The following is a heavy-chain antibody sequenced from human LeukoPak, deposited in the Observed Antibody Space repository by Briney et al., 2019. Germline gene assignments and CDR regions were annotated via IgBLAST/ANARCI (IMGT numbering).Heavy chain of an antibody. CDR1: GGTFSSYA. Sequence: ASVKVSCKASGGTFSSYAISWVRQAPGQGLEWMGRIIPILGIANYAQKSQGRVTITADKSTSTAYMELSSLRSEDTAVYYCARDGRYSSSSLLDYWGQGTLVTVSS. CDR2: IIPILGIA. CDR3: ARDGRYSSSSLLDY. J-gene: IGHJ4*02. V-gene: IGHV1-69*04. D-gene: IGHD6-6*01.